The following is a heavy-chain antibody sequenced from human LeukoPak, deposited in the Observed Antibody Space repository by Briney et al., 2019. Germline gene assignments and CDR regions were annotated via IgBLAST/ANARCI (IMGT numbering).Heavy chain of an antibody. CDR3: ARGLQKYCSSISCTGFGY. CDR1: GGSISSYY. CDR2: IYTRGST. Sequence: SETLSLTCTVSGGSISSYYWSWIRQPAGKGLEWIGRIYTRGSTNYNPSLKSRVTISVDTSKNQFSLKLSSVTAADTAVYYCARGLQKYCSSISCTGFGYWGQGTLVTVSS. D-gene: IGHD2-2*01. J-gene: IGHJ4*02. V-gene: IGHV4-4*07.